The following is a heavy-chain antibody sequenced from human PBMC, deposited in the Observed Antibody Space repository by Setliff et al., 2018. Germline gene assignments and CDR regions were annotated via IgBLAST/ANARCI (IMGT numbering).Heavy chain of an antibody. V-gene: IGHV1-69*02. CDR1: GGPLNSYS. CDR2: IIPVLDIT. J-gene: IGHJ6*03. Sequence: GASVKVSCKASGGPLNSYSFSWVRQAPGQGLEWMGRIIPVLDITRYSQKSQGEVTITADKSTGIIYMELTRLRSDDTAVYYCVRRVYSSSSGYYHYYMDAWGKGTTVTVSS. CDR3: VRRVYSSSSGYYHYYMDA. D-gene: IGHD6-6*01.